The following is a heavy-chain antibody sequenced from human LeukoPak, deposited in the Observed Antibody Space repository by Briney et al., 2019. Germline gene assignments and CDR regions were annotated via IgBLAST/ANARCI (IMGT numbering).Heavy chain of an antibody. CDR2: ISGSGGST. V-gene: IGHV3-23*01. D-gene: IGHD3-10*01. Sequence: PGGSLRLSCAASGFTFSSYAMSWVRQAPGKGLEWVSAISGSGGSTYYADSVKGRFTISRDNSKNTLYLQMNSLRAEDTAVYYCAITLFRELWDGYFDYWGQGTLVTVSS. CDR3: AITLFRELWDGYFDY. CDR1: GFTFSSYA. J-gene: IGHJ4*02.